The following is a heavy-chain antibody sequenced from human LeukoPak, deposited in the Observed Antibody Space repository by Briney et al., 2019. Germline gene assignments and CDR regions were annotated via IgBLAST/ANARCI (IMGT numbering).Heavy chain of an antibody. Sequence: PSETLSLTCTVSGYSISSGYYWGWIRQPPGKGLEWIGSIYHNGSTYYNPSLTSRDTISVDTSNNQSSLKLSSVTAADTAVYYCARGRMTAGMVYWGQGTLVTVSS. V-gene: IGHV4-38-2*02. CDR2: IYHNGST. CDR1: GYSISSGYY. CDR3: ARGRMTAGMVY. D-gene: IGHD6-13*01. J-gene: IGHJ4*02.